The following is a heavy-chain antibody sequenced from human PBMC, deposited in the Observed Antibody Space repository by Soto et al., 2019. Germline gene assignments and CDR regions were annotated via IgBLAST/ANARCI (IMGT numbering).Heavy chain of an antibody. CDR1: GYTFTSYG. D-gene: IGHD2-2*01. CDR2: ISAYNGNT. Sequence: ASVKVSCKASGYTFTSYGISWVRQAPGQGLEWMGWISAYNGNTNYAQKLQGRVTMTTDTSTSAAYMELRSLRSDDTAVEYCARDSSEIVVVPDDGGWFDPWGQGTLVTVSS. CDR3: ARDSSEIVVVPDDGGWFDP. J-gene: IGHJ5*02. V-gene: IGHV1-18*01.